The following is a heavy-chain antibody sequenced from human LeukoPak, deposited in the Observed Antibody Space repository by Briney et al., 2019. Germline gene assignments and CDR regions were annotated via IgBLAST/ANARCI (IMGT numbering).Heavy chain of an antibody. CDR2: ISYSGST. J-gene: IGHJ5*02. CDR1: GDSVSIYY. V-gene: IGHV4-59*08. Sequence: SETLSLTCTVSGDSVSIYYWSWIRQPPGKGLEWIGYISYSGSTDYNPSLKSRVTISVDTSKNQFSLKLSSVTAADTAVYYCARHTDNWFEPWGQGTLVTVSS. CDR3: ARHTDNWFEP.